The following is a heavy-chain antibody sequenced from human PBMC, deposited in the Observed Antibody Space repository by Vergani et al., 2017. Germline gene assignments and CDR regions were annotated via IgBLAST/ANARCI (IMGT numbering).Heavy chain of an antibody. CDR3: ARPRGSSWYKDAFDI. CDR1: NDSVSNTFY. V-gene: IGHV4-38-2*02. D-gene: IGHD6-13*01. J-gene: IGHJ3*02. Sequence: QVQLQESGPGLVKPSETLSLTCTVSNDSVSNTFYYWGWIRQPPGKGLEWIGSIYHSGSTYYNPSLKSRVTISVDTSKNQFSLKLSSVTAADTAVYYCARPRGSSWYKDAFDIWGQGTMVTVSS. CDR2: IYHSGST.